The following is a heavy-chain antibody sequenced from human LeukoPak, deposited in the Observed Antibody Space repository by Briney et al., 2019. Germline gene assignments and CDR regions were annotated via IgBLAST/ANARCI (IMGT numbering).Heavy chain of an antibody. CDR3: AKVAYNWISYGPFDY. D-gene: IGHD1-20*01. CDR1: GFTFSSYS. J-gene: IGHJ4*02. Sequence: GGSLRLSCAASGFTFSSYSMNWVRQAPGKGLEWVSSISSSSDYIYYADSVKGRFTISRDNSKNTLYLQMNSLRAEDTAVYYCAKVAYNWISYGPFDYWGQGTLVTVSS. V-gene: IGHV3-21*04. CDR2: ISSSSDYI.